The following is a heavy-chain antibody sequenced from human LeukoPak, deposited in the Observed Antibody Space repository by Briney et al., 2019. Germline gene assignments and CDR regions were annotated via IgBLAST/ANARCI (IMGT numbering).Heavy chain of an antibody. CDR2: IYPGDSDT. V-gene: IGHV5-51*01. Sequence: GESLKISCKGSGYSFTSYWIGWVRQMPGKGLEWMGIIYPGDSDTRYSPSFRGQVTISADKFISTAYLQWSSLKASDTAMYYCARRRYYDSSGYLSYYFDYWGQGTLVTVSS. CDR1: GYSFTSYW. J-gene: IGHJ4*02. CDR3: ARRRYYDSSGYLSYYFDY. D-gene: IGHD3-22*01.